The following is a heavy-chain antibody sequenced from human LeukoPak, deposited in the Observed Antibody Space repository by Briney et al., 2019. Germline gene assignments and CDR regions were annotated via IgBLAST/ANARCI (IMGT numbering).Heavy chain of an antibody. D-gene: IGHD2-15*01. J-gene: IGHJ4*02. CDR3: PRSRGPDRYCSGLTCYFPDGNYDY. CDR2: ISYDGSNK. CDR1: GFTFSSYG. Sequence: PGGSLRLSCAASGFTFSSYGMHWVRQAPGKGLEWVAVISYDGSNKYYADSVKGRFTISRDNSKNTLYLQMNSLRAEDTAVYHCPRSRGPDRYCSGLTCYFPDGNYDYWGQGTLVTVSS. V-gene: IGHV3-30*03.